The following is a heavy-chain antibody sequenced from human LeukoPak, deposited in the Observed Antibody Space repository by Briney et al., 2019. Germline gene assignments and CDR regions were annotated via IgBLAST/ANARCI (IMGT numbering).Heavy chain of an antibody. V-gene: IGHV4-59*01. D-gene: IGHD4-23*01. CDR2: IYYSGST. Sequence: SETLSLTCTVSGGSISSYYWSWIRQPPGKGLGWIGYIYYSGSTNYNPSLKSRVTISVDTSKNQFSLKLSSVTAADTAVYYCASTTVVSENDAFDIWGQGTMVTVSS. J-gene: IGHJ3*02. CDR3: ASTTVVSENDAFDI. CDR1: GGSISSYY.